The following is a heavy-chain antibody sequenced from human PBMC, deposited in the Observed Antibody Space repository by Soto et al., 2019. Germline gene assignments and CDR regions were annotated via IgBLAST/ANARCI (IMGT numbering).Heavy chain of an antibody. CDR1: GYTFTGYY. V-gene: IGHV1-2*02. CDR2: INPNSGGT. CDR3: ARDLADYYDSSGYFIDY. J-gene: IGHJ4*02. D-gene: IGHD3-22*01. Sequence: ASVKVSCKASGYTFTGYYMHWVRQAPGQGLEWMGWINPNSGGTNYAQKFQGRVTMTRDTSISTAYMELSRLRSDDTAVYYCARDLADYYDSSGYFIDYWGQGTLVTVPS.